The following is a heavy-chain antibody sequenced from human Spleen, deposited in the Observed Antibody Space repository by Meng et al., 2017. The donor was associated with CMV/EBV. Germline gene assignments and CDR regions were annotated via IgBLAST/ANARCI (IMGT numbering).Heavy chain of an antibody. CDR2: INSDGSST. D-gene: IGHD3-22*01. Sequence: GGSLRLSCAASGFTFSSYWMHWVRQAPGKGLVWVSRINSDGSSTSYADSVKGRFTISRDNAKNTLYLQMNSLRAEDTAVYYCARDRGVTMIVVVTARDYGMDVWGQGTTVTVSS. V-gene: IGHV3-74*01. CDR3: ARDRGVTMIVVVTARDYGMDV. CDR1: GFTFSSYW. J-gene: IGHJ6*02.